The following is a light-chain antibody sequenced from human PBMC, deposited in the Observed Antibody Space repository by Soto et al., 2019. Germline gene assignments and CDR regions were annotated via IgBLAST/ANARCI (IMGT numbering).Light chain of an antibody. V-gene: IGKV1-39*01. CDR1: QSINSY. CDR3: QQSYSTPIT. Sequence: DIPMTQSPSSLSASVGDRVTISCRASQSINSYLNWYQQEPGKAPKFLIYAASSLQSGVPSRFSGSGSGTDFTLIISSLQPEDFATYYCQQSYSTPITFGQGTRLEIK. J-gene: IGKJ5*01. CDR2: AAS.